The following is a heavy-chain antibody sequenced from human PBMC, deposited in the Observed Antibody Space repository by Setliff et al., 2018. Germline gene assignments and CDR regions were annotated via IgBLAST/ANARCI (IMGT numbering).Heavy chain of an antibody. J-gene: IGHJ6*03. CDR3: ARMSGFLYMDV. CDR2: IYHSGQT. CDR1: GYSMSSGYY. Sequence: PSETLSLTCAVSGYSMSSGYYWGWFRQPPGKGLEWIGSIYHSGQTFYNPSLKSRATLSVDASKRQFSLKLTSVTAADTAVYYCARMSGFLYMDVWGKGTTVTVSS. D-gene: IGHD3-3*01. V-gene: IGHV4-38-2*01.